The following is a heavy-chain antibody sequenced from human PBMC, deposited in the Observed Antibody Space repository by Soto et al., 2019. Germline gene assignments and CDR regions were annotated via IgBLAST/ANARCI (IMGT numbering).Heavy chain of an antibody. CDR2: INSDGSST. Sequence: GGSLRLSCAASGFTFSSYWMHWVRQAPGKGLVWVSRINSDGSSTSYADSVKGRFTISRDKAKNTLYLQMNSLRAEDTAVYYCARVSSRYSYGSYGMDVWGQGTTVTVSS. V-gene: IGHV3-74*01. J-gene: IGHJ6*02. CDR3: ARVSSRYSYGSYGMDV. CDR1: GFTFSSYW. D-gene: IGHD5-18*01.